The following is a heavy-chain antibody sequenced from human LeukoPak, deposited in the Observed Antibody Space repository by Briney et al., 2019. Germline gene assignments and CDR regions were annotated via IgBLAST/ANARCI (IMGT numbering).Heavy chain of an antibody. CDR1: GGSISSYY. Sequence: SETLSLTCTVSGGSISSYYWSWIRQPPGKGLEWIGYINYSGSTKNNPSLKSRVTISVDTSKNQFSLKVNSVTAADTAIYYCARVGCGGTSCPLDWGLGALVTVSS. CDR2: INYSGST. J-gene: IGHJ4*02. V-gene: IGHV4-59*01. D-gene: IGHD2-2*01. CDR3: ARVGCGGTSCPLD.